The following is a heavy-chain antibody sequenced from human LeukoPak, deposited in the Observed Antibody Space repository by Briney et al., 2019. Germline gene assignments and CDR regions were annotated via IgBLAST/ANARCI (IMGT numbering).Heavy chain of an antibody. CDR3: ARDRSAAGNLDY. D-gene: IGHD6-13*01. CDR2: IYTSGST. Sequence: SETLSLTCTVSGGSISSSSYYWSWIRQPAGKGLEWIGRIYTSGSTNYNPSLKSRVTMSVDTSKNQFSLKLSSVTAADTAVYYCARDRSAAGNLDYWGQGALVTVSS. V-gene: IGHV4-61*02. CDR1: GGSISSSSYY. J-gene: IGHJ4*02.